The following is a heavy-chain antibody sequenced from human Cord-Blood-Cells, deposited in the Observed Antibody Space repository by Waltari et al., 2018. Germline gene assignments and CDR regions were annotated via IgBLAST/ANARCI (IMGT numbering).Heavy chain of an antibody. J-gene: IGHJ4*02. CDR2: INHSGST. D-gene: IGHD1-26*01. V-gene: IGHV4-34*01. Sequence: QVQLQQWGAGLLKPSETLSLTCAVYGGSFSGYYWSWIRQPPGKGLEWIGEINHSGSTNYNPSLKSRVTRSVDTAKNQFSLKLSSVTAADTAVYYCARLTWELLAPDYWGQGTLVTVSS. CDR1: GGSFSGYY. CDR3: ARLTWELLAPDY.